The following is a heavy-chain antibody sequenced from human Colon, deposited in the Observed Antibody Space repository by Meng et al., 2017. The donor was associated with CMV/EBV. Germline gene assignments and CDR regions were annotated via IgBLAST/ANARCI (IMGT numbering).Heavy chain of an antibody. CDR2: INTDDGDT. J-gene: IGHJ4*02. Sequence: QLVQSGSEVKWPGASVKVSCKASGYSFTGYYLHWLRQAPGQRLECLGRINTDDGDTKYAPKFRGRATMTRDTSITTAYMELDGLTSDDTATYYCARDRASLYYQFDSWGQGTLVTVSS. CDR3: ARDRASLYYQFDS. V-gene: IGHV1-2*06. CDR1: GYSFTGYY. D-gene: IGHD5/OR15-5a*01.